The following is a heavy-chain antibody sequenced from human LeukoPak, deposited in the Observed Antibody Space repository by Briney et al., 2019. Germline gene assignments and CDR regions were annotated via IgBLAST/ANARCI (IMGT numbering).Heavy chain of an antibody. V-gene: IGHV4-34*01. J-gene: IGHJ4*02. CDR1: GGSFSGYY. CDR2: INHSGST. CDR3: ARQEYYYDSSGYYYDWGFDY. D-gene: IGHD3-22*01. Sequence: PSETLSLTCAVYGGSFSGYYWSWIRQPPGKGLEWIGEINHSGSTNYNPALKSRVTISVDTSKNQFSLKLSSVTAADTAVYYCARQEYYYDSSGYYYDWGFDYWGQGTLVTVSS.